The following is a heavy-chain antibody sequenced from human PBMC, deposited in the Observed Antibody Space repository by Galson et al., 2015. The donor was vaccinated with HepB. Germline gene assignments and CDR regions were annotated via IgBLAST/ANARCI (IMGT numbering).Heavy chain of an antibody. CDR2: ITTGSTI. CDR1: GFTFNSYS. J-gene: IGHJ6*02. CDR3: ARDRLGYYGMDV. D-gene: IGHD6-19*01. Sequence: SLRLSCAASGFTFNSYSMNWVRRAPGKGLEWLSYITTGSTIYYADSVKGRFTISRDSAKNSLYLQMNRLRDEDTAVYYCARDRLGYYGMDVWGQGTTVTVSS. V-gene: IGHV3-48*02.